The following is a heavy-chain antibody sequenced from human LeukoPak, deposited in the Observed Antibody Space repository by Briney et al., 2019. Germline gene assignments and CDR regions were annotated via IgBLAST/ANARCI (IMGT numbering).Heavy chain of an antibody. Sequence: ASVKVSCKASGYTFTSYGISWVRQAPGQGLEWMGWISAYNGNTNYAQKLQGRVTMTTDTSTSTAYMELSSLRSEDTAVYYCARGWSIAARGPPSWFDPWGQGTLVTVSS. J-gene: IGHJ5*02. CDR1: GYTFTSYG. V-gene: IGHV1-18*01. D-gene: IGHD6-6*01. CDR2: ISAYNGNT. CDR3: ARGWSIAARGPPSWFDP.